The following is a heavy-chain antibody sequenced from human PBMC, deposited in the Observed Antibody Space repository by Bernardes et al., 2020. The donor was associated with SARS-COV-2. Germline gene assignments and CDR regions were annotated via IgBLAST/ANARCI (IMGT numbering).Heavy chain of an antibody. V-gene: IGHV1-2*06. J-gene: IGHJ4*02. D-gene: IGHD5-18*01. CDR3: ARARKGRGYSYGNTGYYFDY. CDR2: INPNSGGT. CDR1: GYTFTCYY. Sequence: SVKVSCQASGYTFTCYYMHLVRQAPGQGVEWMGRINPNSGGTNYVQKFQDKVTMIRDTSLSTAYMEQNRLRSDGPAVYYCARARKGRGYSYGNTGYYFDYWGQGTLVTVSS.